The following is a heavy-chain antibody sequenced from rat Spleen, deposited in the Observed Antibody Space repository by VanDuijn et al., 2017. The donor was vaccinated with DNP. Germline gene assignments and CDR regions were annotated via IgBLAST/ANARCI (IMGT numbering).Heavy chain of an antibody. CDR1: GLTLSNYG. V-gene: IGHV5S13*01. J-gene: IGHJ2*01. D-gene: IGHD1-4*01. CDR2: INTVGTNT. Sequence: EVQLVESGGGLVQPGRSLKLSCAASGLTLSNYGMAWVRQAPARGLEWVASINTVGTNTYYRDSVKGRFTISRDNANNTLYLQMSSLRSEDTATYYCTRDLNHGYNYAFDYWGQGVMVTVSS. CDR3: TRDLNHGYNYAFDY.